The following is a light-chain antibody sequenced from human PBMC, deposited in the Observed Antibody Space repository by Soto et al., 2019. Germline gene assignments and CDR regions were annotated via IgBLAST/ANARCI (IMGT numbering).Light chain of an antibody. Sequence: ASISCRSSQSLVYSYAYTFLNWFQQRPGQXXRXXXYEVSKRHSGVPDRFSGSGSGTDFTLKISRVEAEDVGVYYCMQALQTPLTFGGGTKVDI. CDR3: MQALQTPLT. CDR2: EVS. J-gene: IGKJ4*01. V-gene: IGKV2-30*01. CDR1: QSLVYSYAYTF.